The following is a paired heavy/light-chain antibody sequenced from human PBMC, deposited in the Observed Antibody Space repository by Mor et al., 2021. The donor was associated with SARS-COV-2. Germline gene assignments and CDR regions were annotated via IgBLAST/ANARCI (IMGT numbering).Heavy chain of an antibody. J-gene: IGHJ4*02. CDR2: IFFSGDT. CDR3: ARGGNGYNFFDS. D-gene: IGHD5-12*01. Sequence: QVQLQESGPGLVKPSETLSLTCTVSGGSINSLYWSWIRQSPGKGLEWIGYIFFSGDTKYNPSLNSRVTILIETSKTQFSLKLTSLTAADTAVYYCARGGNGYNFFDSWGQGALVTVSP. V-gene: IGHV4-59*11. CDR1: GGSINSLY.
Light chain of an antibody. J-gene: IGKJ4*01. V-gene: IGKV1-5*03. CDR1: QSISGW. CDR2: KTS. CDR3: QQYDSSPLT. Sequence: DIQMTQFPSTLSASVGDSVTITCRASQSISGWLAWYQQKPGKAPKLLIYKTSSLESGVPSRFSGSGSGTEFTLTISNLQPDDFATYFCQQYDSSPLTFGGGTKVEI.